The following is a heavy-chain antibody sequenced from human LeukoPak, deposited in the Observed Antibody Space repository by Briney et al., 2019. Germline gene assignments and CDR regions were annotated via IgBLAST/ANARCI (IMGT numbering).Heavy chain of an antibody. CDR2: IKRDGSDR. Sequence: GGSLRLSCAASGFIFKNFWMTWVRQAPGKGVERVANIKRDGSDRYYVDSVKGRFTISRDNAKNSLFLQMNSLRAEDTAVYYCARDQGGSYSGGDYDAFDIWGQGTMVTVSS. J-gene: IGHJ3*02. D-gene: IGHD6-19*01. CDR1: GFIFKNFW. CDR3: ARDQGGSYSGGDYDAFDI. V-gene: IGHV3-7*01.